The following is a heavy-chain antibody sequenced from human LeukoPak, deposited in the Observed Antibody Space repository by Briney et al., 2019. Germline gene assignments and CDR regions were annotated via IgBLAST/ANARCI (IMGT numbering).Heavy chain of an antibody. CDR1: GFTFSSYG. J-gene: IGHJ4*02. V-gene: IGHV3-30*02. Sequence: GGSLRLSCAASGFTFSSYGMHWVRQAPGKGLEWVAFIRYDGSNKYYADSVKGRFTISRDNSKNTLYLQMNSLRAEDTAVYYCAKGLKYQLLHPFSFDYWGQGTLVTVSS. CDR2: IRYDGSNK. D-gene: IGHD2-2*02. CDR3: AKGLKYQLLHPFSFDY.